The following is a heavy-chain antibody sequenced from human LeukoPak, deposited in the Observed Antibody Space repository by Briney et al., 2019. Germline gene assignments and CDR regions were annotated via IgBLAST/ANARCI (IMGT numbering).Heavy chain of an antibody. CDR1: GYTFTSYY. CDR3: ARAPDIVGATGAFDI. J-gene: IGHJ3*02. D-gene: IGHD1-26*01. V-gene: IGHV1-46*01. Sequence: GASVKVSCKASGYTFTSYYMHWVRQAPGQGLEWMGIINPSGGSTSYAQKFQGRVTMTRDTSTSTVYMELSSLRSEDTAVYYCARAPDIVGATGAFDIWGQGTMVAVSS. CDR2: INPSGGST.